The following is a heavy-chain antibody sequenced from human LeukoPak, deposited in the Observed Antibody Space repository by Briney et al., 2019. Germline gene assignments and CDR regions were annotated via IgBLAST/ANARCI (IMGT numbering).Heavy chain of an antibody. V-gene: IGHV3-23*01. J-gene: IGHJ4*02. CDR1: GFSFSSYG. D-gene: IGHD1-26*01. CDR2: ISGSGDIT. Sequence: GGSLRLSCAASGFSFSSYGMSWVRQAPGKGLEWVSSISGSGDITYYADSVKGRFTISRDNSKNTLYLQVNSLRAEDTAVYYCARGAYYPVDNWGQGTLVTVSS. CDR3: ARGAYYPVDN.